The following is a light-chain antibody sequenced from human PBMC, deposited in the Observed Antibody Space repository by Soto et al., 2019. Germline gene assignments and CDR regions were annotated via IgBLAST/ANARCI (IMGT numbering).Light chain of an antibody. V-gene: IGKV3-20*01. J-gene: IGKJ1*01. Sequence: EIVLTQSPGTLSLSPGERATLSCRASQSVSNSYVAWYQHKPGQAPRLLIFGASSRATGIPDRFSGSGSGTDFTLTISRLEPEDFAMFYCQQYGSSPLTFGQGTKVEIK. CDR1: QSVSNSY. CDR3: QQYGSSPLT. CDR2: GAS.